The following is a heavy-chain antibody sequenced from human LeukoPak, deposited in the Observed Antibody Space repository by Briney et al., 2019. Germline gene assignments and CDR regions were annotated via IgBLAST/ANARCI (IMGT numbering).Heavy chain of an antibody. D-gene: IGHD2-15*01. V-gene: IGHV3-23*01. CDR3: AKGPLIGWYYFDS. Sequence: GGSLRLSCAVSGFTFSSYAMGWVRQAPGKGLEWVSAISATGGSTFYADSVKGRFTISRDNSENTLYLQMNSVRAEDTAVYYCAKGPLIGWYYFDSWGQGTLVTVSS. CDR1: GFTFSSYA. CDR2: ISATGGST. J-gene: IGHJ4*02.